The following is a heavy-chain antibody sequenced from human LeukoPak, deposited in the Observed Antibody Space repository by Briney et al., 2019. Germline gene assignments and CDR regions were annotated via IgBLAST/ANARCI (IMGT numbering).Heavy chain of an antibody. Sequence: SETLSLTCSASGGSMSGHYWIWIRQPQGKGLEWIGYVFDSGNTNYNPSLKSRVAISFDTASNHFSLKLNSVTASDSGIYFCARSLGDDSWVALRGYYYMDVWGRGTTVTVSS. D-gene: IGHD3-3*01. CDR2: VFDSGNT. J-gene: IGHJ6*03. CDR3: ARSLGDDSWVALRGYYYMDV. CDR1: GGSMSGHY. V-gene: IGHV4-59*11.